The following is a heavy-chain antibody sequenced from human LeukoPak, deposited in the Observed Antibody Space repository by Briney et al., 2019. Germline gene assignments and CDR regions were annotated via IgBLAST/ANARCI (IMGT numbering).Heavy chain of an antibody. J-gene: IGHJ4*02. CDR1: GFTFSSNS. CDR3: ARAYSGTYRVGDY. D-gene: IGHD1-26*01. CDR2: ISSTGGTI. V-gene: IGHV3-48*04. Sequence: PGGSLRLSCAASGFTFSSNSMNWVRQAPGKGLEWVSYISSTGGTIYYADSMKGRFTISRDNAKNSLYLQMNSPRAEDTAVYYCARAYSGTYRVGDYWGQGTLVTVSS.